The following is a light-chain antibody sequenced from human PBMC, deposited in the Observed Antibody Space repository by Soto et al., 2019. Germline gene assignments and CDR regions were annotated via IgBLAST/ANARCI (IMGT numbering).Light chain of an antibody. J-gene: IGKJ4*01. V-gene: IGKV4-1*01. CDR1: QRVLYSSNNKNY. CDR3: QQYYSTPP. CDR2: WAS. Sequence: DIVMTQSPDSLAVSLGERATINCESSQRVLYSSNNKNYLAWYQQKPGQPPKLLIYWASTRESGVPDRFSGSGSGTDFTLTISSLQAEDVAVYYCQQYYSTPPVGGGTKVDSK.